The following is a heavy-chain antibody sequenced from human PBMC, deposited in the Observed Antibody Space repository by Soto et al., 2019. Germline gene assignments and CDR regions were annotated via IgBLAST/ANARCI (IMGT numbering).Heavy chain of an antibody. CDR1: GFTFSSYA. CDR3: ARQWLDSSYCDY. CDR2: ISSNGGST. J-gene: IGHJ4*02. V-gene: IGHV3-64*01. Sequence: EVQLVESGGGLVQPGGSLRLSCAASGFTFSSYAMHWVRQAPGKGLEYVSGISSNGGSTHYANSVKGRFTISRDNSKNTLYLQMGSLRAEDMAVYYCARQWLDSSYCDYWGQGTLVTVSS. D-gene: IGHD6-19*01.